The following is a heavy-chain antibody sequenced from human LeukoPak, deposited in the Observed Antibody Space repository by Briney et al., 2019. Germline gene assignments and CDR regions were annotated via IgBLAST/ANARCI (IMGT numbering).Heavy chain of an antibody. J-gene: IGHJ6*02. Sequence: PSETLSLTCTVSGGSISSSSYYWGWIRQPPGKGLEWIGSIYYSGSTYYNPSLKSRVTISVDTSKNQFSLKLSSVTAADTAVYYCARQFGTSYYYYGMDVRGQGTTVTVSS. D-gene: IGHD2-2*01. CDR3: ARQFGTSYYYYGMDV. CDR2: IYYSGST. CDR1: GGSISSSSYY. V-gene: IGHV4-39*01.